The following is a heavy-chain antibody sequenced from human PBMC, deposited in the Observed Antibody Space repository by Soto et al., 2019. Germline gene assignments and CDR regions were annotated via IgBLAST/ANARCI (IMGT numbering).Heavy chain of an antibody. Sequence: GGSLRLSCAASGFTFSSYAMHWVRQAPGKGLEWVAVISYDGSNKYYADSVKGRFTISRDNSKNTLYLQMNSLRAEDTAVYYCARIHLDYDFWSGYFVRPPSYYYYGMDVWGQGTTVTVSS. D-gene: IGHD3-3*01. J-gene: IGHJ6*02. CDR3: ARIHLDYDFWSGYFVRPPSYYYYGMDV. CDR1: GFTFSSYA. V-gene: IGHV3-30-3*01. CDR2: ISYDGSNK.